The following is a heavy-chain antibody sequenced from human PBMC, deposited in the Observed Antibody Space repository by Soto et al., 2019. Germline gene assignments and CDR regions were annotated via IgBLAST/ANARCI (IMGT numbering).Heavy chain of an antibody. Sequence: GGSLRLSCAASGFTFDDYAMHWVRQAPGKGLEWVSVISWNSNSIGYADSVKGRFTVSRDNAKNSLYLQMNSLRADDTALYYCAKALSGYSYGQIDYWGQGTLVTVSS. J-gene: IGHJ4*02. CDR2: ISWNSNSI. CDR3: AKALSGYSYGQIDY. D-gene: IGHD5-18*01. V-gene: IGHV3-9*01. CDR1: GFTFDDYA.